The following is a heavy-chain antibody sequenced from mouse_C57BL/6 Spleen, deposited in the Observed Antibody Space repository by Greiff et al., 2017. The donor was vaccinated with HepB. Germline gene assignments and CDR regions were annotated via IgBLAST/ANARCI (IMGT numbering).Heavy chain of an antibody. Sequence: EVMLVESGGGLVKPGGSLKLSCAASGFTFSDYGMHWVRQAPEKGLEWVAYISSGSSTIYYADTVKGRFTISRDNAKNTLFLQMTSLRSEDTAMYYCARSSETAYWAMDYWGQGTSVTVSS. D-gene: IGHD3-2*01. CDR1: GFTFSDYG. CDR3: ARSSETAYWAMDY. V-gene: IGHV5-17*01. J-gene: IGHJ4*01. CDR2: ISSGSSTI.